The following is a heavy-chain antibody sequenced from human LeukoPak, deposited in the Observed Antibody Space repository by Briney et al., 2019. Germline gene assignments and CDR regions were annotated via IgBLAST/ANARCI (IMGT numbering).Heavy chain of an antibody. CDR1: GFTFSSYS. J-gene: IGHJ4*02. CDR3: AKGTTTWIKTEEY. CDR2: ISSSSSYI. Sequence: GGSLRLSCAASGFTFSSYSMNWVRQAPGKGLEWVSSISSSSSYIYYADSVKGRFTISRDNAKNSLYLQMNSLRAEDTAVYYCAKGTTTWIKTEEYWGQGTQVTVSS. D-gene: IGHD1-1*01. V-gene: IGHV3-21*01.